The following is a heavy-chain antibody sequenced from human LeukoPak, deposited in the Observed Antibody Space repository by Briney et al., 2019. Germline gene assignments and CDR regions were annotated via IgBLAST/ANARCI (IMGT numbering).Heavy chain of an antibody. Sequence: SETLSLTCAVYGGSFSGYYWSWIRQPPGKGLEWIGEINHSGSTNYNPSLKSRVTISVDTSKNQYSLKLSSVTAADTAVYYCARGARGWYLRYWGQGTLVTVSS. CDR2: INHSGST. D-gene: IGHD6-19*01. CDR3: ARGARGWYLRY. J-gene: IGHJ4*02. V-gene: IGHV4-34*01. CDR1: GGSFSGYY.